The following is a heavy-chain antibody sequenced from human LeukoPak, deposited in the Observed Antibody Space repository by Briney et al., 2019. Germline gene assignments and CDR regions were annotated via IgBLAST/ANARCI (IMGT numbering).Heavy chain of an antibody. D-gene: IGHD3-3*01. V-gene: IGHV1-69*13. J-gene: IGHJ6*02. Sequence: SVKVSCKASGGTFSSYAISWVRQAPGQGLEWMGGIIPIFGTANYAQKFQGRVTITADESTSTAYMELSSLRSEDTAVYYCARDYDFWSGYYPSSDGYYYYGMDVWGQGTTVTVSS. CDR2: IIPIFGTA. CDR3: ARDYDFWSGYYPSSDGYYYYGMDV. CDR1: GGTFSSYA.